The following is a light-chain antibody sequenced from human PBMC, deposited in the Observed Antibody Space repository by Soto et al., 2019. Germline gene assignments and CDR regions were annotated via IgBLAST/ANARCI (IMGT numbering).Light chain of an antibody. CDR2: WAS. V-gene: IGKV4-1*01. CDR3: QQYYATPRT. CDR1: QSVLYSSDNKHY. J-gene: IGKJ2*02. Sequence: DIVMTQSPDSLAVSLGERATINCKSSQSVLYSSDNKHYLAWYQQRPGQPPNLLIYWASTRESGVPDRFSGRGCGTEFTLTISSLQSDDVAVYYCQQYYATPRTFGQGTKLEI.